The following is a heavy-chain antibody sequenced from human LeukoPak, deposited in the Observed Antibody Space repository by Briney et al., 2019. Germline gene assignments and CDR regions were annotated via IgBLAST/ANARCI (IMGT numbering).Heavy chain of an antibody. D-gene: IGHD3-3*01. Sequence: SETLSLTCTVSGGSISSYYWSWIRQPPGKGLEWIGYIYYSGSTNYNPSLKSRVTISVDTSKNQFSLKLSSVTAADTAVYYCARTYYDFWSGYPHWFDPWGQRTLVTVSS. J-gene: IGHJ5*02. CDR3: ARTYYDFWSGYPHWFDP. CDR2: IYYSGST. V-gene: IGHV4-59*01. CDR1: GGSISSYY.